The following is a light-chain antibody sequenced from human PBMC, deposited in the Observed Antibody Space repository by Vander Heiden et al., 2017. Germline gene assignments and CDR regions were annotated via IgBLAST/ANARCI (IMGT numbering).Light chain of an antibody. CDR2: DAS. CDR1: QDITDH. CDR3: QQDDFLPLT. V-gene: IGKV1-33*01. J-gene: IGKJ4*01. Sequence: SVGDRVAITCQASQDITDHLNWFQHIPGKAPKLLIYDASNLQTGVPSRFSGSGSGTDFTFTIDSLQPEDFATYYCQQDDFLPLTFGGGTKVDIK.